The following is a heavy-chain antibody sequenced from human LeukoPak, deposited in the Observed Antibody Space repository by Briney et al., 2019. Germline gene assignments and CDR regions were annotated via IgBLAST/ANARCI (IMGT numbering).Heavy chain of an antibody. J-gene: IGHJ4*02. V-gene: IGHV3-74*01. CDR3: ARFSSGWSPSGFDY. D-gene: IGHD6-19*01. CDR1: GFTFSSYW. Sequence: GGSLRLSCAASGFTFSSYWMHWVRQGPGKELTWVSHINSDGTTTNYADSVKGRFTISRDNAKNTLYLQMNSLRVEDTAVYYCARFSSGWSPSGFDYWGQGTLVTVSS. CDR2: INSDGTTT.